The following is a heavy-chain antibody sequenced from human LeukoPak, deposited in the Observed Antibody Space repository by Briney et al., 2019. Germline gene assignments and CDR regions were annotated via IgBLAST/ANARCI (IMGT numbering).Heavy chain of an antibody. V-gene: IGHV7-4-1*02. D-gene: IGHD3-3*01. CDR3: ANYDFWSGADAFDI. CDR1: GYTFTSYA. Sequence: ASVKVSCKASGYTFTSYAMNWVRQAPGQGLEWMGWINTNTGNPTYAQGFTGRFVFSLDTSVSTAYLQISSLKAEDTAVYCCANYDFWSGADAFDIWGQGTMVTVSS. CDR2: INTNTGNP. J-gene: IGHJ3*02.